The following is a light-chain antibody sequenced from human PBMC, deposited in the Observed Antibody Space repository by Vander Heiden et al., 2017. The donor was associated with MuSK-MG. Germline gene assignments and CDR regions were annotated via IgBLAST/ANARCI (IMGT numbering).Light chain of an antibody. CDR1: QGISSY. V-gene: IGKV1-8*01. CDR2: AAS. CDR3: QQYDSYPLT. J-gene: IGKJ3*01. Sequence: AIRMTQSPSSFSASTGDRVTITCRASQGISSYLAWYQQKPGKAPKLLIYAASTLQSGVPSRFSGSGSGTDFTLTISCLQSEDIATYYCQQYDSYPLTFGPGTKVDIK.